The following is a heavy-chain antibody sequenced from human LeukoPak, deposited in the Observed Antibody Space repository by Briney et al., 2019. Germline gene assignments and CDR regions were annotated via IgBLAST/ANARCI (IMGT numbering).Heavy chain of an antibody. D-gene: IGHD1-26*01. CDR2: IIPIFGTA. J-gene: IGHJ3*02. CDR3: AREVVGATGALDI. CDR1: GGTFSSYA. V-gene: IGHV1-69*13. Sequence: SVKVSCKASGGTFSSYAISWVRQDPGQGLEWMGGIIPIFGTANYAQKFQGRVTITADESTSTASMELSSLRSEDTAVYYCAREVVGATGALDIWGQGTMVTVSS.